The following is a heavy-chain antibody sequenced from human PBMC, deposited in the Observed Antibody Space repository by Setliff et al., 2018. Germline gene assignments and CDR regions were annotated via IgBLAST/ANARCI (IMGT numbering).Heavy chain of an antibody. V-gene: IGHV3-7*01. CDR3: ARDLTIDDCGGDCHLPFYYYYLDV. J-gene: IGHJ6*03. CDR2: IKGDDSER. D-gene: IGHD2-21*02. CDR1: GFTFRIYW. Sequence: GESLRLSCSASGFTFRIYWMSWVRQVPGKGLEWVANIKGDDSERYYVDSVEGRFTVSRDNAMNSLFLQIDSLRVDDTAVYYCARDLTIDDCGGDCHLPFYYYYLDVWGKGTTVTVSS.